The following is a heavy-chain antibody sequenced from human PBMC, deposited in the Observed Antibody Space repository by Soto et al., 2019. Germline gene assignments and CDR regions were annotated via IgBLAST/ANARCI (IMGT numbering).Heavy chain of an antibody. CDR2: IYHNGAT. D-gene: IGHD1-7*01. CDR1: GGSINSGGYS. V-gene: IGHV4-30-2*01. CDR3: ARVGRITGTTYYYYAMDV. Sequence: PSETLSLTCAVSGGSINSGGYSWSWIRLPLGKGLEWIGYIYHNGATQYNPSLKSRVTISVDRSKNQFSLKLSSVTAADTAVYYCARVGRITGTTYYYYAMDVWGQGTTVTVSS. J-gene: IGHJ6*02.